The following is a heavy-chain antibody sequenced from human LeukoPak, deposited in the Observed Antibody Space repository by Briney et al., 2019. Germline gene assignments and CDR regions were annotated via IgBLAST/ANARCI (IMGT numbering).Heavy chain of an antibody. V-gene: IGHV4-59*01. CDR2: IYYSGST. J-gene: IGHJ6*02. CDR1: GGSISSYY. D-gene: IGHD6-19*01. CDR3: AGYSSGWYYYYGMDV. Sequence: PSETLSLTCTVSGGSISSYYWSWIRQPPGKGLEWIGYIYYSGSTNYNPSLKSRVTISVDTSKNQFSLKLSSVTAADTAVYYCAGYSSGWYYYYGMDVWGQGTTVTVSS.